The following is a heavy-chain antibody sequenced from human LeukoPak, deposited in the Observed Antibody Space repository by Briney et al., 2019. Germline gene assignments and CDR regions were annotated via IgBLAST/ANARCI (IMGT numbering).Heavy chain of an antibody. CDR2: ISAYNGNT. CDR1: GYTFTNNG. V-gene: IGHV1-18*01. CDR3: ARVSPYYYDSSGYYFARWFDP. Sequence: ASVKVSCKASGYTFTNNGISWVRQAPGQGLEWMGWISAYNGNTNYAQKLQGRVTMTTDTSTSTAYMELRSLRSDDTAVYYCARVSPYYYDSSGYYFARWFDPWGQGTLVTVSS. J-gene: IGHJ5*02. D-gene: IGHD3-22*01.